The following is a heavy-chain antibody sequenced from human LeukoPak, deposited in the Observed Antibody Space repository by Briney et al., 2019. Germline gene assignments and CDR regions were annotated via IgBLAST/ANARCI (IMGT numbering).Heavy chain of an antibody. Sequence: PGGSLRLSCAASGFTFSSYWMSWVRQAPGKGLEWVANIKQDGSEQYYVDSVKGRFTNSKDNAKNSLYLQMNSLRAEDTALYYCAHGALGQFLSWGQGTLVTVSS. CDR3: AHGALGQFLS. CDR1: GFTFSSYW. CDR2: IKQDGSEQ. D-gene: IGHD3-10*01. J-gene: IGHJ5*02. V-gene: IGHV3-7*03.